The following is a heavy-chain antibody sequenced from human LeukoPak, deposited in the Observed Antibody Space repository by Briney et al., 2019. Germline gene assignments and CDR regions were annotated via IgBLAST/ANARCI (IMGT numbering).Heavy chain of an antibody. CDR2: IYYSGST. D-gene: IGHD3-10*01. CDR1: GGSISSSGYY. CDR3: ARRLWFGELLSLDP. J-gene: IGHJ5*02. Sequence: SETLSLTCTVSGGSISSSGYYWGWIRQPPGKGLEWIGSIYYSGSTYYNPSLKSRVTISVDTSKNQFSLKLSSVTAADTAVYYCARRLWFGELLSLDPWGQGTLVTVSS. V-gene: IGHV4-39*01.